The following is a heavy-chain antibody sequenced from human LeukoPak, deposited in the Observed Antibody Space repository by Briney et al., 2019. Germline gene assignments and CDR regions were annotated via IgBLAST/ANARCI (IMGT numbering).Heavy chain of an antibody. V-gene: IGHV3-23*01. Sequence: GSLRLSCAASGFTFSSYAMSWVRQAPGKGLEWVSAISGSGGSTYYADSVKGRFTISRDNSKNTLYLQMNSLRAEDTAVYYCAINPSKLLWFEANYFDYWGQGTLVTVSS. CDR3: AINPSKLLWFEANYFDY. CDR1: GFTFSSYA. J-gene: IGHJ4*02. D-gene: IGHD3-10*01. CDR2: ISGSGGST.